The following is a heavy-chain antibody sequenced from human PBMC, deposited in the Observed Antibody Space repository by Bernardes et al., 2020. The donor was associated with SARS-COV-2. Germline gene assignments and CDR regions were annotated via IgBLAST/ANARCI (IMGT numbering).Heavy chain of an antibody. CDR2: IFYNGAT. Sequence: LYHPCPVTDGAMTGDYWSWSRQAQGRWREWIAYIFYNGATNYTPSLGSRVTISVDTSKNQLSLKLTSATAADTAVYFCARMRPGRLLWDYWGQGALVTVSS. V-gene: IGHV4-59*12. CDR1: DGAMTGDY. CDR3: ARMRPGRLLWDY. D-gene: IGHD3-10*01. J-gene: IGHJ4*02.